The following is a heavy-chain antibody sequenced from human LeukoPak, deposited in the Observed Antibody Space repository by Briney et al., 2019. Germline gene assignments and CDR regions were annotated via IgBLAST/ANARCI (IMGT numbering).Heavy chain of an antibody. CDR3: GRGSDRYYDFWSGYPYYYGMDV. Sequence: PSETLSLTCTVSGGSISSGGYYWSWIRQHPGKGLEWIGYIYYSGSTYYNPSLKSRVTISVDTSKNQFSLKLSSVTAADTAVYYCGRGSDRYYDFWSGYPYYYGMDVWGQGTTVTVSS. CDR1: GGSISSGGYY. J-gene: IGHJ6*02. D-gene: IGHD3-3*01. CDR2: IYYSGST. V-gene: IGHV4-31*03.